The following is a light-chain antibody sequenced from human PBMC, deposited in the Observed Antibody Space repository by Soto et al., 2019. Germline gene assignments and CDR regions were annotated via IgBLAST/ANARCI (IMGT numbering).Light chain of an antibody. J-gene: IGKJ1*01. Sequence: EVVLTQSPATLSVSPGDRATLSCRASQNIGSAVAWYHQRSGQAPRLLIFDASIRVPTPPARFSGSVSGTEFTLTISSLESEDFAVYFCQQYGDRPRTFGQGTKVEIK. V-gene: IGKV3-15*01. CDR1: QNIGSA. CDR2: DAS. CDR3: QQYGDRPRT.